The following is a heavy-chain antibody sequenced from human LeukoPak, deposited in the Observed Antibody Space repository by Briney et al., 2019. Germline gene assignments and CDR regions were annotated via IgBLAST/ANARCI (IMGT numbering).Heavy chain of an antibody. D-gene: IGHD3-10*01. CDR1: GYTFTSHY. V-gene: IGHV1-46*01. Sequence: ASVTVSCKASGYTFTSHYMYWVRQAPGQGLEWMGIINPSGGSTNYAQKFQGRVTMTRDTSTSTVYMELSSLRSEDTAVYYCARGPRITLVRGGQWHYYMDVWGKGTTVTISS. CDR3: ARGPRITLVRGGQWHYYMDV. CDR2: INPSGGST. J-gene: IGHJ6*03.